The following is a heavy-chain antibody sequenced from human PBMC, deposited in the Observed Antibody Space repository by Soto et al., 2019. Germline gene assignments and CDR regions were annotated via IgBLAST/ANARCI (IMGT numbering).Heavy chain of an antibody. V-gene: IGHV3-74*01. D-gene: IGHD2-2*02. CDR3: ARELPTAIRGGYYYSYGMDV. CDR1: GFIFSSYW. CDR2: LHSDGSTT. Sequence: GGSLRLSCAASGFIFSSYWMHWVRQAPGKGLVWVSRLHSDGSTTSYADSVKGRFTISRDNAKNTLYLQMNSLRAEDTAVYYCARELPTAIRGGYYYSYGMDVWGQGTTVTVSS. J-gene: IGHJ6*02.